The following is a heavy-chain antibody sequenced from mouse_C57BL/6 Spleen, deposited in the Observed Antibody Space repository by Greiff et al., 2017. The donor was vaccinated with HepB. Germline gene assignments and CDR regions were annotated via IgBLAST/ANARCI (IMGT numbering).Heavy chain of an antibody. CDR1: GFTFTDYY. Sequence: DVMLVESGGGLVQPGGSLSLSCAASGFTFTDYYMNWVRQPPGKALEWLGFIRNKANGYTTEYSASVKGRFTISRDNSQSILYLQMNALRAEDSATYYCASSQLGYFDYWGQGTTLTVSS. D-gene: IGHD4-1*02. CDR2: IRNKANGYTT. J-gene: IGHJ2*01. V-gene: IGHV7-3*01. CDR3: ASSQLGYFDY.